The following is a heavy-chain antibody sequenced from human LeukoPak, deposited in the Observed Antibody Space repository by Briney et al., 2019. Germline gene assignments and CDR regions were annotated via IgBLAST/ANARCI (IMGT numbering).Heavy chain of an antibody. CDR3: ARGEVEATTYYFDY. CDR2: IIPIFGTA. Sequence: GASVKVSCKASGGTFSSYAISWVRQAPGQGLEWMGGIIPIFGTANYAQKFQGRVTITTDESTSTAYMELSSLRSEDTAVYYCARGEVEATTYYFDYWGQGTLVTVSS. CDR1: GGTFSSYA. V-gene: IGHV1-69*05. D-gene: IGHD1-26*01. J-gene: IGHJ4*02.